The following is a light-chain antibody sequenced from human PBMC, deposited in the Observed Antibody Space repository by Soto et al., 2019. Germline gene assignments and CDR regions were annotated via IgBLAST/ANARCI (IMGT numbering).Light chain of an antibody. V-gene: IGKV3-11*01. CDR3: QQRSNSWT. CDR1: QSVSSY. Sequence: EIVLTQSPATLSLSPGERATLSCRASQSVSSYLAWYQQKPGQAPRLLNYDASNRATGIPARFSGSGSGTDFTLTISSLEPEDFAVYYCQQRSNSWTFGQGTKVEIK. CDR2: DAS. J-gene: IGKJ1*01.